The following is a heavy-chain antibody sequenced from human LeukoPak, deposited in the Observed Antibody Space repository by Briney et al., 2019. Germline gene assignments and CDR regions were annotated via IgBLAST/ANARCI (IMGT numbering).Heavy chain of an antibody. V-gene: IGHV1-2*02. CDR1: GYTFTGYY. CDR3: ARSRNFYGSGTPYSRADFYYMDV. CDR2: INPNSGGT. D-gene: IGHD3-10*01. J-gene: IGHJ6*03. Sequence: ASVKVSCKASGYTFTGYYMHWVRQAPGQGREWMGWINPNSGGTNYAQKFEGRVTMTSDTSISTAYMERSRLRSDDTAVYYCARSRNFYGSGTPYSRADFYYMDVWGKGTTVTISS.